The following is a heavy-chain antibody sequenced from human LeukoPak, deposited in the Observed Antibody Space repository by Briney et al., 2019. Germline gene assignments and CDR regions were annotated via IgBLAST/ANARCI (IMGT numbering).Heavy chain of an antibody. D-gene: IGHD4-17*01. Sequence: SETLSLTCTVSGGSISSYYWSWIRQPPGKGLEWIGYIYYSGSTNYNPSLKSRVTISVDTSKNQFSLKLSSATAADTAVYYCARVNDYGDSKIDYWGQGTLVTVSS. CDR2: IYYSGST. CDR1: GGSISSYY. V-gene: IGHV4-59*01. CDR3: ARVNDYGDSKIDY. J-gene: IGHJ4*02.